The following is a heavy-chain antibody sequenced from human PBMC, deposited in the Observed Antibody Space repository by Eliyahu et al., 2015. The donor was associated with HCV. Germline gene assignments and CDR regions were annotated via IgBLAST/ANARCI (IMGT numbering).Heavy chain of an antibody. CDR2: ITSSSGYI. CDR3: ARDRYSSSWGSKYYYGMDV. D-gene: IGHD6-13*01. J-gene: IGHJ6*02. V-gene: IGHV3-21*02. CDR1: GFAXGNHD. Sequence: EVQLVESGGGLVKPGGSLRLSCAASGFAXGNHDXNWVRQAPGKGLEWVSXITSSSGYIYYADXMKGRFTISRDNAKSSLYLHMNSLRAEDTAIYYCARDRYSSSWGSKYYYGMDVWGQGTTVTVSS.